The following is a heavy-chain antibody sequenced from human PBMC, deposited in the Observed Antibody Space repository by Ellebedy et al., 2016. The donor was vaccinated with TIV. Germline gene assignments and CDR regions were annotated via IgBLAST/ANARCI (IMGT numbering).Heavy chain of an antibody. D-gene: IGHD3-10*01. CDR2: LSNSGITI. J-gene: IGHJ4*02. CDR1: GFSFSDYY. Sequence: GESLKISCAASGFSFSDYYMSWIRQAPGKGLEWVSYLSNSGITIYYADSVKGRFTISRDNAKNTLYLQMNSLRAEDTAVYYCASRGVAVQGADYWGQGTLVTVSS. V-gene: IGHV3-11*04. CDR3: ASRGVAVQGADY.